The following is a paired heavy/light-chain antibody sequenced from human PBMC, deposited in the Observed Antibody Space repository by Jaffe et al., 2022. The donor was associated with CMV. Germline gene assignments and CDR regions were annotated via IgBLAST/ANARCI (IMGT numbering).Light chain of an antibody. J-gene: IGLJ3*02. Sequence: SYELTQPPSVSVSPGQTARITCSGDALPKQYAYWYQQKPGQAPVLVIYKDSERPSGIPERFSGSSSGTTVTLTISGVQAEDEADYYCQSADSSGTFAVFGGGTKLTVL. CDR1: ALPKQY. CDR3: QSADSSGTFAV. CDR2: KDS. V-gene: IGLV3-25*03.
Heavy chain of an antibody. D-gene: IGHD5-18*01. Sequence: EVQLVESGGGLVQPGGSLRLSCAASGFTFSSYAMSWVRQAPGKGLEWVSAISGSGGSTYYADSVKGRFTISRDNSKNTLYLQMNSLRAEDTAVYYCAGFIRDSATGSYGSNWFDPWGQGTLVTVSS. V-gene: IGHV3-23*04. CDR1: GFTFSSYA. J-gene: IGHJ5*02. CDR3: AGFIRDSATGSYGSNWFDP. CDR2: ISGSGGST.